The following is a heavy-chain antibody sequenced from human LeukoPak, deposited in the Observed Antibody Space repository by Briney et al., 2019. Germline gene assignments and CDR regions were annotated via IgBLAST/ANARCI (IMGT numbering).Heavy chain of an antibody. J-gene: IGHJ3*02. CDR2: ISSNGGST. CDR1: GFTFSSYA. CDR3: ARGRVVNDAFDI. Sequence: GGSLRLSCAASGFTFSSYAMHWVRQAPGKGLEYVSAISSNGGSTYYANSVKGRFTISRDNSKNTLYLQMGSLRAEDMAVYYCARGRVVNDAFDIWGHGTMVTVSS. V-gene: IGHV3-64*01. D-gene: IGHD2-15*01.